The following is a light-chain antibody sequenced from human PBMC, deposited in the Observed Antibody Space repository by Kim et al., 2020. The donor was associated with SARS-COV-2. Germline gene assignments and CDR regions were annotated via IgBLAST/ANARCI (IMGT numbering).Light chain of an antibody. V-gene: IGLV3-21*04. Sequence: SYELTQPPSVSVAPGKTARITCGGNNIGSKSVHWYQQKPGQAPVLVIYYDSDRPSGIPERFSGSNSGNTATLTISRVEAGDEADYYCQVWDCSSDHPVFGGGTKLTVL. J-gene: IGLJ2*01. CDR2: YDS. CDR3: QVWDCSSDHPV. CDR1: NIGSKS.